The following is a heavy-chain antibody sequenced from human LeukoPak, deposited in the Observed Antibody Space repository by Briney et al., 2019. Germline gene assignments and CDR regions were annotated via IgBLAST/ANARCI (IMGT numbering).Heavy chain of an antibody. V-gene: IGHV3-15*01. CDR1: GFSFSDAW. CDR3: AADVPDNGAQIDY. Sequence: GGSLRLSCAASGFSFSDAWMSWVRQTPGKGLEWVARIRSHSNGATKDYAATVKARFTVSKDDSKNSMYMQMESLKTEDTAVVYSAADVPDNGAQIDYWGQGTLVTVSS. CDR2: IRSHSNGATK. J-gene: IGHJ4*02. D-gene: IGHD4-17*01.